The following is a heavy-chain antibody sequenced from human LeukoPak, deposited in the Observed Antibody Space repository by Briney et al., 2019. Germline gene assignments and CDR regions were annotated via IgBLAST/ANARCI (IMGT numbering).Heavy chain of an antibody. CDR1: GFTFSSYN. V-gene: IGHV3-21*01. J-gene: IGHJ5*02. D-gene: IGHD6-19*01. Sequence: PGGSLRLSCAASGFTFSSYNMNWVSQAPGKGLEWVSSISSSSSYIYYADSVKGRFTTSRDNAKNSLYLQMNSLRAEDTAVYYCARDRAVAGTGANWFDPWGQGTLVTVSS. CDR3: ARDRAVAGTGANWFDP. CDR2: ISSSSSYI.